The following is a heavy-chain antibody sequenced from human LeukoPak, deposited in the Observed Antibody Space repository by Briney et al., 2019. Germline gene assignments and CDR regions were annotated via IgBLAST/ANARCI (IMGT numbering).Heavy chain of an antibody. D-gene: IGHD5-24*01. CDR1: GGSFSGYY. Sequence: SETLSLTCAVYGGSFSGYYWSWIRQPPGKGLEWVGEINHSGSTNYNPSLRSRVTISVDTSKNQLSLKLSSVTAADTAVYYCARGIGSHGYKYFDYWGQGTLVTVSS. J-gene: IGHJ4*02. V-gene: IGHV4-34*01. CDR3: ARGIGSHGYKYFDY. CDR2: INHSGST.